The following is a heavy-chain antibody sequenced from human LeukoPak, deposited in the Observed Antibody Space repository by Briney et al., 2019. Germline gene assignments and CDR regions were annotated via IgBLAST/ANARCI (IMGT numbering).Heavy chain of an antibody. J-gene: IGHJ6*02. CDR3: ARARSLATYDSSGYYPYYYYGMDV. CDR1: GGTFSSYA. CDR2: IIPIFGTA. D-gene: IGHD3-22*01. V-gene: IGHV1-69*13. Sequence: GASVKVSCEASGGTFSSYAISWVRQAPGQGLEWMGGIIPIFGTANYAQKFQGRVTITADESTSTAYMELSSLRSEDTAVYYCARARSLATYDSSGYYPYYYYGMDVWGQGTTVTVSS.